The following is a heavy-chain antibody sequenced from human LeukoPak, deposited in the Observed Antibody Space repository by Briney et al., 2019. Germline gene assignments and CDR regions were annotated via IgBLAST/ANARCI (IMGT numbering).Heavy chain of an antibody. CDR2: ISSSSSYI. J-gene: IGHJ4*02. Sequence: PGGSLRLSCAASGFTFSSYSMNWVRQAPGKGLEWVSSISSSSSYIYYADSVKGRFTISRDNAKNSLYLQMNSLRAEDTAVYYCAREGDGCNSPIDYWGQGTLVTVSS. CDR3: AREGDGCNSPIDY. D-gene: IGHD5-24*01. CDR1: GFTFSSYS. V-gene: IGHV3-21*01.